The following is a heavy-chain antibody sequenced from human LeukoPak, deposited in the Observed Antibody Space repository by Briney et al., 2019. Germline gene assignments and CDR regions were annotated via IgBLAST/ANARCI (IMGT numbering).Heavy chain of an antibody. CDR1: GFTFSSYS. V-gene: IGHV3-21*01. D-gene: IGHD3-10*01. CDR3: AKPGGRVGESLNGIDY. Sequence: GGSLRLSCAASGFTFSSYSMNWVRQAPGKGLEWVSSISSSSSYIYYADSVKGRFTISRDNAKNSLYLQMNSLRAEDTAVYYCAKPGGRVGESLNGIDYWGQGTLVTVS. CDR2: ISSSSSYI. J-gene: IGHJ4*02.